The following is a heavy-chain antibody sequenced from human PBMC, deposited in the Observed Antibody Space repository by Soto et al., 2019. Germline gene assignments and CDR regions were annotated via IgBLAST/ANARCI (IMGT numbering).Heavy chain of an antibody. V-gene: IGHV3-23*01. CDR1: GFTFSSYA. J-gene: IGHJ4*02. Sequence: GGSLRLSCAASGFTFSSYAMSWVRQAPGKGLEWVSAISGSGGSTYYADSVKGRFTISRDNFKNTLYLQMNSLRAEDTAVYYCAKDLDVFRETGRHYYGSGGPIDYWGQGTLVTVSS. CDR3: AKDLDVFRETGRHYYGSGGPIDY. D-gene: IGHD3-10*01. CDR2: ISGSGGST.